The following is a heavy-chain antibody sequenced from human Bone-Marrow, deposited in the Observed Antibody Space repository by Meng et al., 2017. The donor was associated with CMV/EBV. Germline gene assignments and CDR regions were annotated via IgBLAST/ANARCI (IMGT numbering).Heavy chain of an antibody. D-gene: IGHD2-8*02. J-gene: IGHJ6*01. Sequence: SVKVSCKASGGTFSSYTISWVRQAPGQGLEWMGRIIPILGIANYAQKFQGRVTITADKSTSTAYMELSSLRSEDTAVYYCARDFAGGSVDVWGQGTTVNVAS. CDR2: IIPILGIA. CDR3: ARDFAGGSVDV. V-gene: IGHV1-69*04. CDR1: GGTFSSYT.